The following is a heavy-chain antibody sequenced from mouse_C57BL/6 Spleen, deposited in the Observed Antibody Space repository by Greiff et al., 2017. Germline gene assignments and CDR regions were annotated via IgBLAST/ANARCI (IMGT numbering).Heavy chain of an antibody. CDR1: GYSFTGYY. D-gene: IGHD2-5*01. Sequence: EVQLQQSGPELVKPGASVKISCKASGYSFTGYYMNWVKQSPEKSLEWIGEINPSTGGTTYNQKFKAKATMTVDKSSSTAYMQLKSLTSEDSAVYYCAREDSNYGENYAMDYWGQGTSVTVSS. CDR2: INPSTGGT. V-gene: IGHV1-42*01. CDR3: AREDSNYGENYAMDY. J-gene: IGHJ4*01.